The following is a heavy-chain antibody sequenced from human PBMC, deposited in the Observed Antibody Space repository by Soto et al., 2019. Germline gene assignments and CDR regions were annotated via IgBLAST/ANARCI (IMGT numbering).Heavy chain of an antibody. D-gene: IGHD1-20*01. CDR1: GGSFNDYF. J-gene: IGHJ4*02. CDR2: INLGGIT. CDR3: ATSQKGYNWNYFDH. V-gene: IGHV4-34*01. Sequence: PSETLSLTCAVYGGSFNDYFWSWIRQTPGKGLEWIGEINLGGITKLKPSLRSRVTISLDTSKKQFSLRLRSVTAADTAVYYCATSQKGYNWNYFDHWGQGALVTVSS.